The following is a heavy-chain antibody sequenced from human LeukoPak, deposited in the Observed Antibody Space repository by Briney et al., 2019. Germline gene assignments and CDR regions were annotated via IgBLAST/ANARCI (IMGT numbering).Heavy chain of an antibody. J-gene: IGHJ5*02. Sequence: SETLSLTCAVYGGSFSGYYCSWIRQPPGKGLEWIGEINHSGSTNYNPSLKSRVTISVDTSKNQFSLKLSSVTAADTAVYYCARGGPWLDPWGQGTLVTVSS. CDR3: ARGGPWLDP. V-gene: IGHV4-34*01. CDR1: GGSFSGYY. CDR2: INHSGST.